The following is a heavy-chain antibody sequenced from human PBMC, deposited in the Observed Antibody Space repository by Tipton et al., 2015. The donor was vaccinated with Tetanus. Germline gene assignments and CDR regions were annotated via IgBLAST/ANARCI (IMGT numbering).Heavy chain of an antibody. J-gene: IGHJ4*02. V-gene: IGHV3-30*03. CDR3: ASGSTLDY. CDR1: GFTFSTFG. CDR2: ISHDGSNE. Sequence: RSLRLSCAASGFTFSTFGVHWVRRAPGKGLEWVAYISHDGSNEHLVDSVKGRFTISRDNAKNSLYLQMNSLRADDTAVYYCASGSTLDYWGLGTLVTVSS. D-gene: IGHD6-25*01.